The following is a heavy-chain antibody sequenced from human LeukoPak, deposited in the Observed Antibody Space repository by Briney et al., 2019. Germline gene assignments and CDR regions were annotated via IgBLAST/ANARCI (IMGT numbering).Heavy chain of an antibody. CDR1: GGSISSYY. CDR3: ARDGRLPSLRGGSYFSFDI. V-gene: IGHV4-59*01. D-gene: IGHD1-26*01. CDR2: IYYSGST. Sequence: SETLSLTCTVSGGSISSYYWSWIRQPPGKGLEWIGYIYYSGSTNYNPSLKSRVTISVDTSKNQFSLKLSSVTAADTAVYYCARDGRLPSLRGGSYFSFDIWGQGTMVTVPS. J-gene: IGHJ3*02.